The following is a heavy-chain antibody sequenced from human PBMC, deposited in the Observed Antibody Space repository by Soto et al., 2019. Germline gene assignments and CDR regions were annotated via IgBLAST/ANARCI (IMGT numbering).Heavy chain of an antibody. D-gene: IGHD3-3*01. CDR3: AKARAQYYDFWSGYPVDY. Sequence: LRLSCAASGFTFSSFGMHWVRQAPGKGLEWVAHISYDGSNEHSADSVKGRFTISRDNSEDTLYLQMNSLRAEDTAVYYCAKARAQYYDFWSGYPVDYWGQGTLVTVSS. CDR1: GFTFSSFG. CDR2: ISYDGSNE. J-gene: IGHJ4*02. V-gene: IGHV3-30*18.